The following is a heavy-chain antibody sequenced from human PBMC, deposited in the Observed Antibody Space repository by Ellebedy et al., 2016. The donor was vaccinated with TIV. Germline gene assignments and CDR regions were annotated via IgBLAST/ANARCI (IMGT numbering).Heavy chain of an antibody. D-gene: IGHD4-23*01. J-gene: IGHJ4*02. CDR3: ARDMGTTVVTPTFDY. V-gene: IGHV3-11*04. Sequence: GESLKISCAASGFTFSGYYMSWFRQTPGKGPEWVSYISYSGDVMYYADSVKGRFTTSRDNAGNSLYLQMNSLRAEDTAVYYCARDMGTTVVTPTFDYWGQGTLVTVSS. CDR2: ISYSGDVM. CDR1: GFTFSGYY.